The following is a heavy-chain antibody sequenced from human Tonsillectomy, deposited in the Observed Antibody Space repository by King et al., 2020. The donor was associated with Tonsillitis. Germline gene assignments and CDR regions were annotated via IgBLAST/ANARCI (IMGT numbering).Heavy chain of an antibody. J-gene: IGHJ4*02. CDR2: IYYSGST. D-gene: IGHD5-18*01. V-gene: IGHV4-39*01. CDR1: GGSISSTRYN. Sequence: QLQESGPGLVKPSETLSLTCTVSGGSISSTRYNWGWIRQPPGKGLEWIGSIYYSGSTYYNPSLKSRVTISVDTSKTQFSLKLSSVTAADTAVYYCARPVYSYAPYFDYWGQGTLVTVSS. CDR3: ARPVYSYAPYFDY.